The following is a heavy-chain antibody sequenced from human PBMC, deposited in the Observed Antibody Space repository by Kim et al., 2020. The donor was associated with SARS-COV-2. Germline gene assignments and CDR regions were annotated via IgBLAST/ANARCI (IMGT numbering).Heavy chain of an antibody. V-gene: IGHV3-21*01. CDR3: ARDFRTDYGSGSYYGVDY. CDR2: ISSSSSYI. D-gene: IGHD3-10*01. J-gene: IGHJ4*02. CDR1: GFTFSSYS. Sequence: GGSLRLSCAASGFTFSSYSMNWVRQAPGKGLEWVSSISSSSSYIYYADSVKGRFTISRDNAKNSLYLQMNSLRAEDTAVYYCARDFRTDYGSGSYYGVDYWGQGTLVPVSS.